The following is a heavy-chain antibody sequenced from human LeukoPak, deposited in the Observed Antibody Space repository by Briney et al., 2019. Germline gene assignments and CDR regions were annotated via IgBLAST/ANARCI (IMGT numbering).Heavy chain of an antibody. Sequence: GGSLRLSCAASGFTFSSYSMNWVRQAPGKGLEWVSSISSSSSYIYYADSVKGRFTISRDNAKNSLYLQMNSLRAEDTAVYYCARDGVNSDWPPHYWGQGTLVTVSS. J-gene: IGHJ4*02. CDR2: ISSSSSYI. D-gene: IGHD6-19*01. CDR1: GFTFSSYS. CDR3: ARDGVNSDWPPHY. V-gene: IGHV3-21*01.